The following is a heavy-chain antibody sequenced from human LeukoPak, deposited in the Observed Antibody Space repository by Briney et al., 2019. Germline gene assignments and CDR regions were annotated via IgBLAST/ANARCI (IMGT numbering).Heavy chain of an antibody. Sequence: KPSETLSLTCTVSGGSISSYYWSWIRQPPGKGLEWIGYIYYSGSTNYNPSLKSRVTISVDTSKNQFSLKLSSVTAADTAVYYCARDRGLGYSGYDPPFYYYGMDVWGQGTTVTVSS. CDR1: GGSISSYY. V-gene: IGHV4-59*01. CDR3: ARDRGLGYSGYDPPFYYYGMDV. D-gene: IGHD5-12*01. J-gene: IGHJ6*02. CDR2: IYYSGST.